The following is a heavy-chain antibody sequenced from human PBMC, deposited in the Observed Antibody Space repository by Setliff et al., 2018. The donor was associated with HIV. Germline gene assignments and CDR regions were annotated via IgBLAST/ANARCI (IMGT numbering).Heavy chain of an antibody. V-gene: IGHV4-38-2*02. J-gene: IGHJ3*02. CDR3: ARGTTLNVVPDAFDI. Sequence: SETLSLTCTVSGGSISSGYYWTWIRQPPGKGLEWIGYIYHAGNTYYNPSLKGRVTISVDTSKNQISLRLNSLTAADTAVYYCARGTTLNVVPDAFDIWGQGTMVTVSS. CDR2: IYHAGNT. D-gene: IGHD4-17*01. CDR1: GGSISSGYY.